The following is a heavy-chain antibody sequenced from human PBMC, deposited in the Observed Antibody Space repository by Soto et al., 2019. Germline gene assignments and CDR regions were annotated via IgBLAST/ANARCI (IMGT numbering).Heavy chain of an antibody. V-gene: IGHV4-4*07. Sequence: SETLSLTCTVSGGSISSCYWSWIRQPAGKGLEWIGRIYSGGSTNYNPFFKSRVTMSVDTSKNQFSLKLRSVTAADTAVYYCAGDSGYDSGMDVWGQGTTVTASS. CDR2: IYSGGST. CDR3: AGDSGYDSGMDV. CDR1: GGSISSCY. D-gene: IGHD5-12*01. J-gene: IGHJ6*02.